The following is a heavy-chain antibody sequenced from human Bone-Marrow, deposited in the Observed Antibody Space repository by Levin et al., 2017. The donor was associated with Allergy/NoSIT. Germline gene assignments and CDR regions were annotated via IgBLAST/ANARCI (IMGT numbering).Heavy chain of an antibody. CDR3: ARSYSSVPPNWFDP. D-gene: IGHD3-22*01. J-gene: IGHJ5*02. CDR2: ISWNSGKK. Sequence: SCAASGFTFDDFAMHWVRQPPGKGLEWVSGISWNSGKKGYADSVKGRFTISRDNARNSSFLQMNSLRPEDTALYYCARSYSSVPPNWFDPWGQGTLVTVSS. V-gene: IGHV3-9*01. CDR1: GFTFDDFA.